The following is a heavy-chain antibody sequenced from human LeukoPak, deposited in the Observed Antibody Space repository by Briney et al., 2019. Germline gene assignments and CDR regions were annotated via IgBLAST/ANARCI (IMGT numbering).Heavy chain of an antibody. CDR1: GGSISSSSYY. V-gene: IGHV4-39*07. J-gene: IGHJ4*02. Sequence: SETLSLTCTVSGGSISSSSYYWGWIRQPPGKGLEWIGEINHSGGINYNPSLKSRATISLDTSKNQFSLKLSSVTATDTALYYCASDSRSSISYYWGQGTLVTVSS. CDR3: ASDSRSSISYY. CDR2: INHSGGI. D-gene: IGHD2-2*01.